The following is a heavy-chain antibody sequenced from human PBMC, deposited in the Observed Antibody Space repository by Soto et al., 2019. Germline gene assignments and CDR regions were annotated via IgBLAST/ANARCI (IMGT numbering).Heavy chain of an antibody. CDR1: GGSFSGYY. V-gene: IGHV4-34*01. D-gene: IGHD6-6*01. CDR3: ARARRLVTNYYYYGMDV. Sequence: QVQLQQWGAGLLKPSETLSLTCAVYGGSFSGYYWSWIRQPPGKGLEWIGEINHSGSTNYNPSLKSRVTISVDTSKNQSSLKLSSVTAADTAVYYCARARRLVTNYYYYGMDVWGQGTTVTVSS. J-gene: IGHJ6*02. CDR2: INHSGST.